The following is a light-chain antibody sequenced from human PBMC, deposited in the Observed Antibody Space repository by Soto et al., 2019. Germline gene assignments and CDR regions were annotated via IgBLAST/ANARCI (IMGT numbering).Light chain of an antibody. CDR2: GAS. J-gene: IGKJ4*01. V-gene: IGKV3-20*01. Sequence: EIVLTQSPGTLSLSPGERATLSCRASQSVSSTYLAWYQQKPGQAPRLLIYGASSRATGIPDRFSGSGSGTDFTLTISRLEPEDFAVYYCQQYESSPTTLGGGTKVEIK. CDR3: QQYESSPTT. CDR1: QSVSSTY.